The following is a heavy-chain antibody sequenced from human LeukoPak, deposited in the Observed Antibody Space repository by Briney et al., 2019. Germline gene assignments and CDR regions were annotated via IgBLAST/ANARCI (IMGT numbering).Heavy chain of an antibody. Sequence: PGGSLRLSCAASGFTFSSYAMHWVRQAPGKGLEWVAVISHDGSNKYYADSVKGRFTISRDNSKNTLYLQMNSLRAEDTAVYYCARDESMVRGVIITPPYFDYWGQGTLVTVSS. CDR3: ARDESMVRGVIITPPYFDY. CDR1: GFTFSSYA. CDR2: ISHDGSNK. D-gene: IGHD3-10*01. V-gene: IGHV3-30-3*01. J-gene: IGHJ4*02.